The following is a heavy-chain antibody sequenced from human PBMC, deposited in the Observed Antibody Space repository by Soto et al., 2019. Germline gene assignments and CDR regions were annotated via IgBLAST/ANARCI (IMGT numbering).Heavy chain of an antibody. J-gene: IGHJ4*02. CDR1: GFTFRSYA. CDR3: VKMNCANCPWSS. V-gene: IGHV3-23*01. D-gene: IGHD2-21*01. CDR2: ISGSFGST. Sequence: GGSLRLSCAASGFTFRSYAMIWVRQAPVNGLEFVSAISGSFGSTYYADSVKGRFTISRYNSKNTLYLQMNSLRAYDTAVYYCVKMNCANCPWSSWGQGTLVTVSS.